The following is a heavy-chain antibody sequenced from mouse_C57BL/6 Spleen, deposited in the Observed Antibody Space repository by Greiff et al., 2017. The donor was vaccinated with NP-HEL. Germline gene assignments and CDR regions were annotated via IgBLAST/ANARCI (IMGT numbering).Heavy chain of an antibody. CDR1: GYTFTSYW. D-gene: IGHD6-1*01. V-gene: IGHV1-50*01. Sequence: VQLQQPGAELVKPGASVKLSCKASGYTFTSYWMQWVKQRPGQGLEWIGEIDPSDSYTNYNQKFKGKATLTVDTSSSTAYMQLSSLTSEDSAVYDGARGYCRSKFAYWGQGTLVTVSA. CDR2: IDPSDSYT. CDR3: ARGYCRSKFAY. J-gene: IGHJ3*01.